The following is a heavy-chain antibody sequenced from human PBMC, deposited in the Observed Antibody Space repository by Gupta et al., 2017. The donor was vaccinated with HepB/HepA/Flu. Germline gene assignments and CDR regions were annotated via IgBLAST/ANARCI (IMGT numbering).Heavy chain of an antibody. CDR2: INRDAGKT. V-gene: IGHV3-23*01. CDR1: GFTFGSFY. Sequence: EVRLLESGGGWLQPGGSLRLPCAASGFTFGSFYMNWVRQAPGKGLEWVSGINRDAGKTHYADFVKGRFTISRDNSRNTLSLQMTSLRVEDTAVYYCAKALASGRMFYFDSWGQGTLVTVS. J-gene: IGHJ4*02. D-gene: IGHD6-19*01. CDR3: AKALASGRMFYFDS.